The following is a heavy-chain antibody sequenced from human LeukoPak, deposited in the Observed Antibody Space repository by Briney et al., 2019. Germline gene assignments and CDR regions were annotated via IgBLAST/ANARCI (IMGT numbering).Heavy chain of an antibody. CDR2: IIPIFGTA. V-gene: IGHV1-69*05. CDR1: GGTFSSYA. Sequence: SVKDSCKASGGTFSSYAISWVRQAPGQGLEWMGGIIPIFGTANYAQKFQGRVTITTDESTSTAYMELSSLRSEDTAVYYCARDPLYCSSTSCYRSGYYFDYWGQGTLVTVSS. J-gene: IGHJ4*02. CDR3: ARDPLYCSSTSCYRSGYYFDY. D-gene: IGHD2-2*02.